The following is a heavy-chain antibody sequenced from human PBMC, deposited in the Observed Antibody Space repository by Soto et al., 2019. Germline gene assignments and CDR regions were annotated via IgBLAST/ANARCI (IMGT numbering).Heavy chain of an antibody. V-gene: IGHV3-30*18. Sequence: GGSLRLSCAASGFTFSSYGMHWVRQAPGKGLEWVAVISYDGSNKYYADSVKGRFTISRDNSKNTLYLQMNSLRAEDTAVYYCAKDWSSSGWYLGIGYYYGMDVWGQGTTVTVSS. CDR2: ISYDGSNK. J-gene: IGHJ6*02. CDR1: GFTFSSYG. D-gene: IGHD6-19*01. CDR3: AKDWSSSGWYLGIGYYYGMDV.